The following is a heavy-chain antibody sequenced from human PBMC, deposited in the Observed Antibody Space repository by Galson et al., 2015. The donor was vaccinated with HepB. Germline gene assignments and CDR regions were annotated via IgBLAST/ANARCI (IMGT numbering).Heavy chain of an antibody. Sequence: SLRLSCAASGFTFSNYVMHWVRQAPGKGLEWVAVISNDGTNKHYADSVKGRFTISRDNSKNTLYLQMNSLRDEDTAVYYCANLYDYPFDYWGQGTLVTVSS. V-gene: IGHV3-30*18. CDR1: GFTFSNYV. CDR2: ISNDGTNK. J-gene: IGHJ4*02. CDR3: ANLYDYPFDY. D-gene: IGHD3-16*01.